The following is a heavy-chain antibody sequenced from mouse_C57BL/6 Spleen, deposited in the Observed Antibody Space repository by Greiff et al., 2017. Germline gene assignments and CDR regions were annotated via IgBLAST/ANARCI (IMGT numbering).Heavy chain of an antibody. CDR1: GYAFSSYW. V-gene: IGHV1-80*01. Sequence: QVQLQQSGAELVKPGASVKISCKASGYAFSSYWMNWVKQRPGKGLEWIGQIYPGDGDTNYNGKFKGKATLTADKSSSTAYMQLSSLTSEDSAVYVGAREGILRLYYFDYWGQGTTLTVSS. CDR3: AREGILRLYYFDY. D-gene: IGHD1-1*01. J-gene: IGHJ2*01. CDR2: IYPGDGDT.